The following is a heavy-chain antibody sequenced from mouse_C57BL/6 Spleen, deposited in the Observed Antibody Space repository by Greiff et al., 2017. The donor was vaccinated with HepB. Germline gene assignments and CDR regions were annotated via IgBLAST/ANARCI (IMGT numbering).Heavy chain of an antibody. J-gene: IGHJ2*01. CDR1: GFTFSSYA. CDR2: ISDGGSYT. D-gene: IGHD3-1*01. V-gene: IGHV5-4*01. Sequence: EVQVVESGGGLVKPGGSLKLSCAASGFTFSSYAMSWVRQTPEKRLEWVATISDGGSYTYYPDNVKGRFTISRDNAKNNRYLQMSQLKSEDTSMYYCARVRGPSLFDYWGQGTTLTVSS. CDR3: ARVRGPSLFDY.